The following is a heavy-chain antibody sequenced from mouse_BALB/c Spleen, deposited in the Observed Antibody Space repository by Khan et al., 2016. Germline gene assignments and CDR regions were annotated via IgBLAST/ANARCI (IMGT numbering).Heavy chain of an antibody. D-gene: IGHD1-1*01. J-gene: IGHJ4*01. V-gene: IGHV1-15*01. CDR2: IHPGSGGT. Sequence: QVQLQQSGAELVRPGASVKLSCKALGYTFTDYEMHWVKQTPVHGQEWIGVIHPGSGGTAYNQYFKGKATLTAVIASRTTYLDLSSLAPEDSAVHSCTIRKIHVGYYVEMGNWREGSSVSVSS. CDR3: TIRKIHVGYYVEMGN. CDR1: GYTFTDYE.